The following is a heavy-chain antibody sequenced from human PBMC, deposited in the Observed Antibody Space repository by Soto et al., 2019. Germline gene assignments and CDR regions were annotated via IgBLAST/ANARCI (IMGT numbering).Heavy chain of an antibody. CDR3: ARDGVDRQWRRGHEYNFDY. CDR1: GFSFSSYG. V-gene: IGHV3-33*01. D-gene: IGHD6-19*01. CDR2: IWYDGTKK. J-gene: IGHJ4*02. Sequence: GGSLRLSCAASGFSFSSYGMHWVRQAPGKGLEWVAVIWYDGTKKYYGDSVKGRFTISRDNSKNTLYLQMNSLRAEDTAMYYCARDGVDRQWRRGHEYNFDYWGQGTLVTVSS.